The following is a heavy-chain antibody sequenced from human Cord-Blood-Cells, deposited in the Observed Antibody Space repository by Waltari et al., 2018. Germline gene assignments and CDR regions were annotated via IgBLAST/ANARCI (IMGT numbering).Heavy chain of an antibody. CDR3: AKDVELGSSYFDY. CDR2: ISYDGSNK. D-gene: IGHD6-6*01. V-gene: IGHV3-30*18. Sequence: QVQLVESGGGVVQPGRSLRLSCAASGFTFSSYGMHWVRQAPGKGLEWVAVISYDGSNKYYADSVKGRFTISRDNSKNTLYLQMNSLRAEDTAVYYCAKDVELGSSYFDYWGQGTLVTVSS. CDR1: GFTFSSYG. J-gene: IGHJ4*02.